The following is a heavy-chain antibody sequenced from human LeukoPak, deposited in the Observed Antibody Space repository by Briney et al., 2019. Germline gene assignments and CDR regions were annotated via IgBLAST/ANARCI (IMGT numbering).Heavy chain of an antibody. CDR1: GYSFTSYR. CDR3: ARHVKGYSSGYYVDY. V-gene: IGHV5-51*01. CDR2: IYPGDSDT. Sequence: GESLKISCKGSGYSFTSYRIGWVRQMPGKGLEWMGIIYPGDSDTRYSPSFQGQVTISADKSISTAYLQWSSLKASDTAMYYCARHVKGYSSGYYVDYWGQGTLVTVSS. J-gene: IGHJ4*02. D-gene: IGHD3-22*01.